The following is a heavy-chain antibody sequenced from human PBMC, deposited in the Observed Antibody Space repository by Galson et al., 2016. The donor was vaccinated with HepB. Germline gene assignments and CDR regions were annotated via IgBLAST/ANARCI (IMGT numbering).Heavy chain of an antibody. CDR3: ARSPQWLEHFDY. V-gene: IGHV1-46*01. Sequence: SVKVSCEASGYTFTNYYMNWVRQAPRQGLQWMGIINRTGSSTCYAQTFQGRVTLTRDTSTSTVYMELSSLRSEDTAVYYCARSPQWLEHFDYWGQGTLVTVSS. J-gene: IGHJ4*02. D-gene: IGHD6-19*01. CDR1: GYTFTNYY. CDR2: INRTGSST.